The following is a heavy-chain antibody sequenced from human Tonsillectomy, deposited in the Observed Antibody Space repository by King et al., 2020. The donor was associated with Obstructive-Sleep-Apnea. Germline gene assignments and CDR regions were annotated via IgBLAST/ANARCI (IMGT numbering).Heavy chain of an antibody. Sequence: VQLVESGGGLVQPGRSLRLSCTASGFTFSESALSWFRQAPGKGLEWVGFIRSKSYGGASEYGASVKGRFTFSRDDSKSIAYLQMSSLKTEDTAMYYCVSEDRGSGRGYYDLWGRGTLVSVSS. V-gene: IGHV3-49*03. CDR3: VSEDRGSGRGYYDL. D-gene: IGHD3-10*01. J-gene: IGHJ2*01. CDR1: GFTFSESA. CDR2: IRSKSYGGAS.